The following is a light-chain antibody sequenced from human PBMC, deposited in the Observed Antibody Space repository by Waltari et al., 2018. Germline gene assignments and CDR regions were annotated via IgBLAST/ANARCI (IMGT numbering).Light chain of an antibody. CDR1: QTIGSA. V-gene: IGKV3D-15*01. CDR2: RAS. CDR3: QQYNRWPPGT. J-gene: IGKJ1*01. Sequence: VVTQSPATLSVSPGERATLPCRTSQTIGSALAWYQQKPGQAPRLLIYRASTRAAGIPDRFSGSGSETEFTLTISSLQSEDSAVYYCQQYNRWPPGTFGQGTKVEI.